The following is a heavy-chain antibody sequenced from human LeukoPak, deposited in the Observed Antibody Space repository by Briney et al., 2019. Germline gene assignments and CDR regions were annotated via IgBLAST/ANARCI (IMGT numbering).Heavy chain of an antibody. V-gene: IGHV1-46*01. Sequence: VSVKVSCKASGYTFTSYYMHWVRQAPGQGLEWMGIINPNGGSTSYAQKFQGRVTMTRDTSTTTVYMELRSLRSEDTAVYYCARRHDYGVYFDYWGQGTLVTVSS. CDR2: INPNGGST. CDR1: GYTFTSYY. CDR3: ARRHDYGVYFDY. J-gene: IGHJ4*02. D-gene: IGHD4-17*01.